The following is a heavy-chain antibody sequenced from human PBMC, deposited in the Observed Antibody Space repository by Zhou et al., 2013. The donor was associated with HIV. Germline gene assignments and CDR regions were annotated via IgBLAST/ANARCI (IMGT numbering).Heavy chain of an antibody. D-gene: IGHD6-25*01. CDR1: GYTLTDFG. CDR3: ARGLSARWVGGGFFYMDV. V-gene: IGHV1-18*01. Sequence: QVQLVQSGAEVKRPGASVKVSCKASGYTLTDFGINWVRQAPGQGLEWMGWISSYRGHTDYAQKVQGRVSVTTDSSTNTAYMELRSLRSDDTAVYFCARGLSARWVGGGFFYMDVWGKG. CDR2: ISSYRGHT. J-gene: IGHJ6*03.